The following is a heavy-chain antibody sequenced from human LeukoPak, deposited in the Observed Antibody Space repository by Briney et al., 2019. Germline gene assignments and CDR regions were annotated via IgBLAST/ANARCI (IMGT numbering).Heavy chain of an antibody. V-gene: IGHV1-46*01. CDR1: GYTFTSYY. CDR3: ARAHLPPGITWFYFDF. CDR2: INPVGGNT. Sequence: ASVKVSCKVSGYTFTSYYIHWVRQAPGQGLEWMGTINPVGGNTNYAQKFQGRVTMTRDTSTSTVYMELSDLRSEDTAVYYCARAHLPPGITWFYFDFWGQGDLVTVSS. J-gene: IGHJ4*02. D-gene: IGHD3-10*01.